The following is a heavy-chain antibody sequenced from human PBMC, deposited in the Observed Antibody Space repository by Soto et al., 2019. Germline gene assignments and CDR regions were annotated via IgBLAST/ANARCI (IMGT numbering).Heavy chain of an antibody. CDR1: EYTFANHD. CDR3: ARGWGRWPHEKPGDY. V-gene: IGHV1-8*01. D-gene: IGHD3-16*01. J-gene: IGHJ4*02. CDR2: MNPNSGNS. Sequence: QVQLVQSGAELKEPGASVKVSGTASEYTFANHDINWVRQAPGRGLEWMGWMNPNSGNSGFAQKFQDRVTITRDTSRDTAYMELRNLRSEDTAVYYCARGWGRWPHEKPGDYWGQGTLVTVS.